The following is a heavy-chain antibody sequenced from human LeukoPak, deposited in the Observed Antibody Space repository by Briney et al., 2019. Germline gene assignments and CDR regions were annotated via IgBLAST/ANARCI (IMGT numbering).Heavy chain of an antibody. Sequence: PGGSLRLSCAASGFTFSSYAMSWVRQAPGKGLEWVSAISKSGDSTFYADSVKGRFTISRDNSKNMLFLQMNSLRPGDTAVYYCARGVHALGYWGQGTRVIVSS. D-gene: IGHD2-2*01. V-gene: IGHV3-23*01. CDR3: ARGVHALGY. CDR1: GFTFSSYA. J-gene: IGHJ4*02. CDR2: ISKSGDST.